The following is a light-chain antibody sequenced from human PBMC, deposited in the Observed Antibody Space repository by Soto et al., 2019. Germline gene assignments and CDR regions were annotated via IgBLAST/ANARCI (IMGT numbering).Light chain of an antibody. V-gene: IGKV1-5*03. CDR3: QQYNSYPWT. CDR2: KAS. J-gene: IGKJ1*01. CDR1: QSISSW. Sequence: DIQMTQSPSTLSASVGDRVTITCRASQSISSWLAWYQQKPGKAPKLLIYKASSLESGVPSRFSGSGSGTEFTLTISSLQPDDVATYYFQQYNSYPWTFGQGTKVEIK.